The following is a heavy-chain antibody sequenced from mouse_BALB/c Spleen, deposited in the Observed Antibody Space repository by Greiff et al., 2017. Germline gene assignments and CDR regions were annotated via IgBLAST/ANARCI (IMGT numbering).Heavy chain of an antibody. V-gene: IGHV7-3*02. Sequence: EVKLQESGGGLVQPGGSLRLSCATSGFTFTDYYMSWVRQPPGKALEWLGFIRNKANGYTTEYSASVKGRFTISRDNSQSILYLQMNTLRAEDSATYYCARDLTSWGQGTLVTVSA. CDR3: ARDLTS. J-gene: IGHJ3*01. D-gene: IGHD1-1*01. CDR1: GFTFTDYY. CDR2: IRNKANGYTT.